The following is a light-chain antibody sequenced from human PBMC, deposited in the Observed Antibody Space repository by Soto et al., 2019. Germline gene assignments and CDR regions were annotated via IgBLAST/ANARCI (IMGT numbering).Light chain of an antibody. Sequence: AIQMTQSPSSLSASVGDRVTITCRASQDIRNDLGWYQQKPGKTPKLLIFAASSLQSGVPSRFSGSGSGTDFTITISSLQPEDFANYYCLQDFNYPWTFGQGTKVEIE. CDR2: AAS. J-gene: IGKJ1*01. CDR1: QDIRND. CDR3: LQDFNYPWT. V-gene: IGKV1-6*01.